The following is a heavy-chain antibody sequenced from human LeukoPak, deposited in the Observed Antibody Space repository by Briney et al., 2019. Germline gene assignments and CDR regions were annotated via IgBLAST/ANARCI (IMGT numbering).Heavy chain of an antibody. Sequence: PGRSLRLSCAASGFTFDDYAMHWVRQAPGKGLGWVSGISWNSGSIGYADSVKGRFTISRDNAKNSLYLQMNSLRAEDTALYYCAKVIFDYWGQGTLVTVSS. J-gene: IGHJ4*02. CDR1: GFTFDDYA. V-gene: IGHV3-9*01. CDR2: ISWNSGSI. CDR3: AKVIFDY.